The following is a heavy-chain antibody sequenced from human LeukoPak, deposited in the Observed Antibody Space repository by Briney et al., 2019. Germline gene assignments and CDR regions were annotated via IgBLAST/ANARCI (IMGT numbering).Heavy chain of an antibody. CDR2: ISSSSSYI. J-gene: IGHJ3*02. CDR1: GFTFSSYS. CDR3: ARGRVRGQNNAFDI. Sequence: GGSLRLSCAASGFTFSSYSMNWVRQAPGKGLEWVSSISSSSSYIYYADSVKGRFTISRDNAKNSLYLQMNSLRAEDTAVYYCARGRVRGQNNAFDIWGQGTMVTVSS. D-gene: IGHD3-10*01. V-gene: IGHV3-21*01.